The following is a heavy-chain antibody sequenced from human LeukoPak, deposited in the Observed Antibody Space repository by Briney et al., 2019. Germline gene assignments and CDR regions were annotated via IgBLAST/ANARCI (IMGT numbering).Heavy chain of an antibody. D-gene: IGHD2-21*01. J-gene: IGHJ4*02. Sequence: PSETLSLTCTVSGGSISSSSYYWGWIRQPPGKGLEWIGSIYYSGSTYYNPSLKSRVTMSVDTSKNQVSLKLSSVTAADTAVYYCARRSISHYYFDYWGQGTLVTVSS. CDR1: GGSISSSSYY. V-gene: IGHV4-39*01. CDR2: IYYSGST. CDR3: ARRSISHYYFDY.